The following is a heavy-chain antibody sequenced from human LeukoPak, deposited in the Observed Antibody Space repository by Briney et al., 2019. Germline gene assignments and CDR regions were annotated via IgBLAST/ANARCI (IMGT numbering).Heavy chain of an antibody. Sequence: SETLSLTCTVSGGSISSYYWSWIRQPPGKGLEWIGYIYYSGSTNYNPSLKSRVTISVDTSKNQFSLKLSSVTAADTAVYYCARLERDIVVSWGQGTLVTVSS. CDR1: GGSISSYY. D-gene: IGHD2-2*01. CDR3: ARLERDIVVS. CDR2: IYYSGST. V-gene: IGHV4-59*08. J-gene: IGHJ5*02.